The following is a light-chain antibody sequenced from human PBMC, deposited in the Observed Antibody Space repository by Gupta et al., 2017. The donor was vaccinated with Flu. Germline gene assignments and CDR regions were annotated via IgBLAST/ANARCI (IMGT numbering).Light chain of an antibody. J-gene: IGLJ2*01. CDR3: QVLESTTDRGV. Sequence: SYALSQPPSVSAAPGQTARISCGGSNIGSKGVHWYQQRSGQAPVLVVYDDSRRPSGIPERFSGSNSGNTATLTISRVEAGDEADYYCQVLESTTDRGVFGGGTKLTVL. CDR1: NIGSKG. CDR2: DDS. V-gene: IGLV3-21*02.